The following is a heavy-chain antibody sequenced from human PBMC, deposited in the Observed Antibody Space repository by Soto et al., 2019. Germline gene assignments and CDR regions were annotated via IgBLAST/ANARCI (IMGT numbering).Heavy chain of an antibody. CDR1: GGSISSYY. CDR3: ARDFYLSAGATFHHGYFDL. Sequence: QVQLQESGPGLVKPSETLSLTCTVSGGSISSYYWSWIRQPPGKGLEWIGYIYYSGSTNYNPSLKSRVPISVDTSKHQFSLKLSSVTAADTAVYYCARDFYLSAGATFHHGYFDLWGRGTLVTVSS. CDR2: IYYSGST. J-gene: IGHJ2*01. V-gene: IGHV4-59*01. D-gene: IGHD1-26*01.